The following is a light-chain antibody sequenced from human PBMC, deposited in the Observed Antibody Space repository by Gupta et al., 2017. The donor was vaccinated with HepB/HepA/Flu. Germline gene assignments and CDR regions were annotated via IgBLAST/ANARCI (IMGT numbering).Light chain of an antibody. V-gene: IGKV1-39*01. CDR3: QQTDTAPGS. CDR1: QNIRIS. Sequence: DIRMTQSPSSLSASVGDTVSITCRASQNIRISLNWYQQKPGKAPKLLMYSASSLQSGVSSTFSGSGSGTDFTLTINDLQPEDFATYYCQQTDTAPGSFGQWTKMEIK. J-gene: IGKJ2*04. CDR2: SAS.